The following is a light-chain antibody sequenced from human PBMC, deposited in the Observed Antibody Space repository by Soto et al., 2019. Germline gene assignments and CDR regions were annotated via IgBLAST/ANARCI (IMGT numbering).Light chain of an antibody. V-gene: IGKV3-15*01. J-gene: IGKJ1*01. CDR3: QQYNNWPPWT. Sequence: EIVLTQSPATLSVSPGQRVTLSCRASRGISANLVWYQQKPGQSPRLLIYAASIRATGIPARFSGSGSGTEFALTISSLQSEDFAVYYCQQYNNWPPWTFAQGTKV. CDR2: AAS. CDR1: RGISAN.